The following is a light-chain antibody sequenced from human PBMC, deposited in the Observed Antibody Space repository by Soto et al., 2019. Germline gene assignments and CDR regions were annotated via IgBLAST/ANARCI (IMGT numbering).Light chain of an antibody. Sequence: QSALTQPASVSGSPGQSITISCTGTSSDVGDYNYVSWYQHHPGKAPKLIIYEVTNLPSGVSNRFSGSKSGNTASLTISGLQAEDEADYYCSSYTSSSTRVFGTGTKLTVL. V-gene: IGLV2-14*01. CDR3: SSYTSSSTRV. J-gene: IGLJ1*01. CDR2: EVT. CDR1: SSDVGDYNY.